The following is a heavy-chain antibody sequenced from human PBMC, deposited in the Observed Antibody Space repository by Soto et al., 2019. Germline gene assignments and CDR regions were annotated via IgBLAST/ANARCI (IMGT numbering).Heavy chain of an antibody. CDR1: GFTFSSYA. CDR2: ISGSGGST. CDR3: AKAQGGEVAAFDI. V-gene: IGHV3-23*01. Sequence: QTGGSLRLSCAASGFTFSSYAMSWVRQAPGKGLEWVSAISGSGGSTYYADSVKGRFTISRDSSKNTLYLQMNSLRAEDTAVYYCAKAQGGEVAAFDIWGQGTMVTVSS. J-gene: IGHJ3*02. D-gene: IGHD3-16*01.